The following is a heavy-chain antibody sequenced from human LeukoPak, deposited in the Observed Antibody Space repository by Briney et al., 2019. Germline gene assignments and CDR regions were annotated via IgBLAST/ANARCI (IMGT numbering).Heavy chain of an antibody. Sequence: ASVKVSCKASGYTFTDYYMHWVRQAPGQGLEWMGWLDPNSGDTNYAQKFQGRVSMTRDTSISTAYMDLSDLRSDDTAVYYCARGRNIEMTTMSGGSDYWGQGTLVTVSS. J-gene: IGHJ4*02. V-gene: IGHV1-2*02. CDR2: LDPNSGDT. D-gene: IGHD5-24*01. CDR3: ARGRNIEMTTMSGGSDY. CDR1: GYTFTDYY.